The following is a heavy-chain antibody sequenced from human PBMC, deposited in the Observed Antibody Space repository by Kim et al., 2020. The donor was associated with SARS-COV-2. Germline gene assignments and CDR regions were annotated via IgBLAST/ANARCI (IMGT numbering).Heavy chain of an antibody. Sequence: SETLSLTCTVSGGSISSYYWSWIRQPPGKGLEWIGYIYYSGSTNYNPSLKSRVTISVDTSKNQFSLKLSSVTAADRAVYYCARAQAAAGYYYYYYAMDVWGQGTTVTVSS. CDR2: IYYSGST. J-gene: IGHJ6*02. V-gene: IGHV4-59*01. D-gene: IGHD6-13*01. CDR1: GGSISSYY. CDR3: ARAQAAAGYYYYYYAMDV.